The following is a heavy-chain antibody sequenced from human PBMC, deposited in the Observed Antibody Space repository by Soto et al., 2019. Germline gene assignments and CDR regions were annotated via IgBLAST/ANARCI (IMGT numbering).Heavy chain of an antibody. J-gene: IGHJ6*03. Sequence: ASVKVSCKVSGCTLTELSMHWVRQAPGKGLEWMGGFDPEDGETIYAQKFQGRVTMTEDTSTDTAYMELSSLRSEDTAVYYCATLVVPAAIGYYYMDVWGKGTTVTVSS. CDR1: GCTLTELS. CDR2: FDPEDGET. V-gene: IGHV1-24*01. D-gene: IGHD2-2*01. CDR3: ATLVVPAAIGYYYMDV.